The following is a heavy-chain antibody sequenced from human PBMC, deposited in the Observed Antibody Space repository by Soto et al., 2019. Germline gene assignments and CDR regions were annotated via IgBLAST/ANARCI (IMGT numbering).Heavy chain of an antibody. Sequence: QVQLVESGGGVVQPGTSLRVSCVGSGFTFRSYVIHWVRQAPGKGLEWVALTSYDGSDKYYADSVRGRFTIARDNSRNTVDLQMDSLSLEDTALYYCARWGTTGGLDVWGQGTLVSVSS. J-gene: IGHJ1*01. CDR1: GFTFRSYV. D-gene: IGHD3-16*01. CDR2: TSYDGSDK. V-gene: IGHV3-30*19. CDR3: ARWGTTGGLDV.